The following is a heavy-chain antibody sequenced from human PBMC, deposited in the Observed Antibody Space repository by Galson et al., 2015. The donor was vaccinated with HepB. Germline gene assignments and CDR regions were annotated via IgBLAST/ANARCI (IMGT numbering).Heavy chain of an antibody. D-gene: IGHD5-18*01. CDR1: GFTFSSYA. J-gene: IGHJ4*02. Sequence: SLRLSCAASGFTFSSYAMSWVRQAPGKGLEWVSAISGSGGSTYYADSVKGRFTISRDNSKNTLYLQMNSLRAEDMAVYYCATVDTAMVGGYWGQGTLVTVSS. V-gene: IGHV3-23*01. CDR3: ATVDTAMVGGY. CDR2: ISGSGGST.